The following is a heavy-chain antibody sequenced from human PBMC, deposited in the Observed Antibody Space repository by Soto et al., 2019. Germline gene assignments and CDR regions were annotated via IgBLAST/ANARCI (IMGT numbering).Heavy chain of an antibody. CDR2: IWYDGSNK. D-gene: IGHD3-3*01. Sequence: ESGGGVVQPGRSLRLSCAASGFTFSSYGMHWVRQAPGKGLEWVAVIWYDGSNKYYADSVKGRFTISRDNSKNTLYLQMNSLRAEDTAVYYCARDSDPTYYDFWSGSGMDVWGQGTTVTVSS. V-gene: IGHV3-33*01. J-gene: IGHJ6*02. CDR1: GFTFSSYG. CDR3: ARDSDPTYYDFWSGSGMDV.